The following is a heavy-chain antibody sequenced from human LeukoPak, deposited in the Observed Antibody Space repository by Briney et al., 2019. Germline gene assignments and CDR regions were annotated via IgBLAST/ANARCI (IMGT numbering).Heavy chain of an antibody. V-gene: IGHV3-23*01. CDR1: GFTFSSYA. Sequence: GGPLRLSCAASGFTFSSYAMSWVRQAPGKGLEWVSAISGSGGSTYYADSVKGRFTISRDNSKNTLYLQMNSLRAEDTAVYYCAKGGYSGYDLSLPFDYWGQGTLVTVSS. D-gene: IGHD5-12*01. J-gene: IGHJ4*02. CDR3: AKGGYSGYDLSLPFDY. CDR2: ISGSGGST.